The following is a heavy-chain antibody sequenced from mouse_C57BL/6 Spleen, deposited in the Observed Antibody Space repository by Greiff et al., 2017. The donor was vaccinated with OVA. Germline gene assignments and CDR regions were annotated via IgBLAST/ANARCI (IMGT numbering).Heavy chain of an antibody. CDR3: ASSGSSYGYAMDY. CDR1: GYSITSGYY. V-gene: IGHV3-6*01. D-gene: IGHD1-1*01. CDR2: ISYDGSN. Sequence: EVQRVESGPGLVKPSQSLSLTCSVTGYSITSGYYWNWIRQFPGNKLEWMGYISYDGSNNYNPSLKNRISITRDTSKNQFFLKLNSVTTEDTATYYCASSGSSYGYAMDYWGQGTSVTVSS. J-gene: IGHJ4*01.